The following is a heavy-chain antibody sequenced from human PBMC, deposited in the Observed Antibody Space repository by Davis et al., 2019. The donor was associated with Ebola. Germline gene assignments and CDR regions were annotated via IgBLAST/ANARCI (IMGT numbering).Heavy chain of an antibody. CDR1: GYTFTNLG. D-gene: IGHD1-1*01. CDR3: ARAQFPTTSDH. Sequence: AASVKVSCKASGYTFTNLGITWVRQAPAQGLEWMGWINPHNGNTNYAQNVQGRVIMTSDTATTTAYMEVGSLRSDDTAVYYCARAQFPTTSDHWGQGTLVTVSS. V-gene: IGHV1-18*04. CDR2: INPHNGNT. J-gene: IGHJ4*02.